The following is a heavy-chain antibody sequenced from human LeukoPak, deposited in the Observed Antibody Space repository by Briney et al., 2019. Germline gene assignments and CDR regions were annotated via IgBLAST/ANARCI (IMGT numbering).Heavy chain of an antibody. CDR1: GGSISSSSYY. V-gene: IGHV4-39*07. Sequence: SETLSLTCTVSGGSISSSSYYWGWIRQPPGKGLEWIGSIYYSGSTNYNPSLKSRVTISVDTSKNQFSLKLSSVTAADTAVYYCARLYRGYSYGYLGKGNKYYYYYYMDVWGKGTTVTISS. J-gene: IGHJ6*03. CDR3: ARLYRGYSYGYLGKGNKYYYYYYMDV. D-gene: IGHD5-18*01. CDR2: IYYSGST.